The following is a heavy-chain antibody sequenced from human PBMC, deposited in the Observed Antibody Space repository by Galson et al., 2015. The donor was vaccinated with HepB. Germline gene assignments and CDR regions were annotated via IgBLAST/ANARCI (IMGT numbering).Heavy chain of an antibody. J-gene: IGHJ6*02. CDR1: GFTFSRHA. CDR2: ILYDGSNE. CDR3: ARESGYSSSWDSAYSHYGMDV. D-gene: IGHD6-13*01. Sequence: SLRLSCAASGFTFSRHAMHWVRQAPGKGLEWLAVILYDGSNEFYADSVKGRYTISRDNSKKTLFLQMNSLRPEDTGVYHCARESGYSSSWDSAYSHYGMDVWGQGTTVIVSS. V-gene: IGHV3-30*04.